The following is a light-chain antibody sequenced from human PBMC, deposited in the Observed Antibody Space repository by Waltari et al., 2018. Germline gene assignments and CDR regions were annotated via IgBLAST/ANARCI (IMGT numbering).Light chain of an antibody. CDR2: AAS. CDR3: QQANSVPRS. J-gene: IGKJ5*01. CDR1: QSISTW. Sequence: DIQMTQPPSSVSASVGDRRTISCRATQSISTWLAWFQQKPGKAPKLLIYAASSLQSGVPSRFSGSGSGTDFTLTISSLQTEDFATYYGQQANSVPRSFDQGTRVEI. V-gene: IGKV1-12*01.